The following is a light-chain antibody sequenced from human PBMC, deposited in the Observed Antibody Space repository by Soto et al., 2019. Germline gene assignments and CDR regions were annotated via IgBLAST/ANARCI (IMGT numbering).Light chain of an antibody. Sequence: QSVLTQPPSVSAAPGQKVTISCSGSSSNIGNNYVSWYQQPPGTAPKLLIYDSNKRPSGIPDRFSGSKSGTSATLGITGLQTGDEADYYCGAWDSSLSAGWVFGGGTKLTVL. CDR1: SSNIGNNY. J-gene: IGLJ3*02. V-gene: IGLV1-51*01. CDR2: DSN. CDR3: GAWDSSLSAGWV.